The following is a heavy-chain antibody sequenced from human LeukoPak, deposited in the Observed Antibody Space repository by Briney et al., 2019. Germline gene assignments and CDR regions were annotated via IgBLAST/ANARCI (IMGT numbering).Heavy chain of an antibody. V-gene: IGHV5-51*01. Sequence: GESLKISCNVSGYRFTNYWIAWVRQLPGKGLDFMGIILPDDSDTRYNPSFRGQITISVDKSINTAYLQWNSLRASDTATYYCARQGAGASHYDDPGLPRGAFDVWGQGTMLTVSS. D-gene: IGHD3-22*01. CDR2: ILPDDSDT. CDR1: GYRFTNYW. CDR3: ARQGAGASHYDDPGLPRGAFDV. J-gene: IGHJ3*01.